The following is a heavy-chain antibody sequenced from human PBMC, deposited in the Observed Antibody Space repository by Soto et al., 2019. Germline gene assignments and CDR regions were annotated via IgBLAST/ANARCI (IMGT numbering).Heavy chain of an antibody. J-gene: IGHJ4*02. D-gene: IGHD4-4*01. CDR1: GFTFNRNW. CDR3: ARGGYDYSNPFDY. CDR2: INQDGSEK. Sequence: EVQLVESGGGLVQPGGSLRLSCAASGFTFNRNWMKWVRQAPGRGLEWMGNINQDGSEKHYVASVKGRFTISRDNAKDSVYLQMNSLKAEDRAMYYCARGGYDYSNPFDYWGQGTLVTVSS. V-gene: IGHV3-7*04.